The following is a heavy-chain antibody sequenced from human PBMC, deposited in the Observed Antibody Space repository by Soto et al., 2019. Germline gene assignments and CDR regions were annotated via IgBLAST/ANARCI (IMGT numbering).Heavy chain of an antibody. CDR3: ARDLMPNSSSWYFDY. V-gene: IGHV4-59*01. CDR2: IYYSGST. D-gene: IGHD6-13*01. J-gene: IGHJ4*02. Sequence: SETLSLTCTVSGGSISSYYWSWIRQPPGKGLEWIGYIYYSGSTNYNPSLKSRVTISVDTSKNQFSLKQSSVTAADTAVYYCARDLMPNSSSWYFDYWGQGTLVTVSS. CDR1: GGSISSYY.